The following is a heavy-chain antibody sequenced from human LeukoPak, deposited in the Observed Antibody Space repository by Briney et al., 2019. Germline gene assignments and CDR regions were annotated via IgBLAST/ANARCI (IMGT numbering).Heavy chain of an antibody. J-gene: IGHJ6*02. CDR1: GFSFSGSA. Sequence: GGSLRLSCAASGFSFSGSAMHWVRQASGKGLEWVGRIRSRANSYVTVYAASMEGRFTISRDDSQNTAYLEMNSLTTEDTAVYYCTRHSDKYCSGAGCYVNNFYGLDVWGQGTTVSVSS. V-gene: IGHV3-73*01. D-gene: IGHD2-15*01. CDR2: IRSRANSYVT. CDR3: TRHSDKYCSGAGCYVNNFYGLDV.